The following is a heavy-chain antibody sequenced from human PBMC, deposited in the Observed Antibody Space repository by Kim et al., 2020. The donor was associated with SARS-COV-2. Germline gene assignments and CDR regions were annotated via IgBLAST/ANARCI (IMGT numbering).Heavy chain of an antibody. V-gene: IGHV3-43*02. D-gene: IGHD3-10*01. CDR1: GFTFDDYA. CDR3: AKDTGSREGGGKYGSGSYSDW. J-gene: IGHJ4*02. Sequence: GGSLRLSCAASGFTFDDYAMHWVRQAPGKGLEWVSLILGDGGSTYYADFVKGVFTISRDNSKNSLSLQMNSLRTEDTALYYCAKDTGSREGGGKYGSGSYSDWWRQGTLVTVSS. CDR2: ILGDGGST.